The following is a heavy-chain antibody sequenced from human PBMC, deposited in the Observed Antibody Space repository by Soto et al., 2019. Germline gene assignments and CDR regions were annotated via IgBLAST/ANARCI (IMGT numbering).Heavy chain of an antibody. CDR2: ISSSSSTI. CDR1: GFTFSSYS. V-gene: IGHV3-48*02. D-gene: IGHD2-2*01. CDR3: ARDSGWEYQEDGMDV. J-gene: IGHJ6*02. Sequence: EVQLVESGGGLVQPGGSLRLSCAASGFTFSSYSMNWVRQAPGKGLEWVSYISSSSSTIYYADSVKGRFTISRDNAKNSLYLQMNSLRDEDTAVYYCARDSGWEYQEDGMDVWGPRTTVTVSS.